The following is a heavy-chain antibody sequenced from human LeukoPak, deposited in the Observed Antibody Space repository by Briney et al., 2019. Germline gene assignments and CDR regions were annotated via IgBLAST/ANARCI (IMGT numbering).Heavy chain of an antibody. CDR1: GFTFSSYG. Sequence: GGSLRLSCAASGFTFSSYGMHWVRQAPGKGLEWVAFIRYDGSNKYNADSVKGRFTISRDNAKNSLYLQMNSLRAEDAAAYYCVRARGAGPGAHFDYWGQGTLVTVSS. CDR3: VRARGAGPGAHFDY. CDR2: IRYDGSNK. V-gene: IGHV3-30*02. J-gene: IGHJ4*02. D-gene: IGHD3-10*01.